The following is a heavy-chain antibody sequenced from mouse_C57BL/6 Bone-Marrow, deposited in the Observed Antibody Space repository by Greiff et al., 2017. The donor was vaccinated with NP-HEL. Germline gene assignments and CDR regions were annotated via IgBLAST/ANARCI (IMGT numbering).Heavy chain of an antibody. Sequence: EVKLVESGGGLVKPGGSLKLSCAASGFTFSSYAMSWVRQTPEKRLEWVATISDGGSYTYYPDNVKGRFTISRDNAKNNLYLQMSHLKSEDTAMYYCAREGCLDYWGQGTTLTVSS. V-gene: IGHV5-4*01. CDR2: ISDGGSYT. J-gene: IGHJ2*01. D-gene: IGHD3-3*01. CDR3: AREGCLDY. CDR1: GFTFSSYA.